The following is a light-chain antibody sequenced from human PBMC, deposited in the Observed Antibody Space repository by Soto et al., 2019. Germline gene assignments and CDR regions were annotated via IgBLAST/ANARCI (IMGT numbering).Light chain of an antibody. J-gene: IGLJ1*01. CDR1: SSDVGGYNY. V-gene: IGLV2-14*01. CDR3: SSYTGSSTYV. CDR2: DVS. Sequence: QSVLTQPASVSGSPVQAITISCTGTSSDVGGYNYVSWYQQHPGKAPKLMIYDVSNRPSGISNRFSGSKSGNTASLTISGLQAEDEADYYCSSYTGSSTYVFGTGTKVTVL.